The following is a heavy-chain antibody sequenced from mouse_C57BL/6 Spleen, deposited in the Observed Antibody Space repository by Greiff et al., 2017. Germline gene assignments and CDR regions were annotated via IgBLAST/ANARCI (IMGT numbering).Heavy chain of an antibody. D-gene: IGHD1-1*01. CDR3: ARDYYGSSYWLAY. V-gene: IGHV1-18*01. Sequence: VQLKESGPELVKPGASVKIPCKASGYTFTDYNMDWVKQSHGKSLEWIGDINPNNGGTIYTQKFKGKATLTVDKSSSTAYMELRSLTSEDTAVYYCARDYYGSSYWLAYWGQGTLVTVSA. CDR2: INPNNGGT. CDR1: GYTFTDYN. J-gene: IGHJ3*01.